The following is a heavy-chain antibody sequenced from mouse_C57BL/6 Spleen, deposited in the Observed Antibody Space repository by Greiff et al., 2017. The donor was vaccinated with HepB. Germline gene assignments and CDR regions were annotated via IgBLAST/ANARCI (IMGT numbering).Heavy chain of an antibody. V-gene: IGHV1-81*01. CDR3: ARTINGYYDFDV. Sequence: VQLQQSGAELARPGASVKLSCKASGYTFTSYGISWVKQRTGQGLEWIGEIYPRSGNTYYNEKFKGKDTLTADKSSSTAYMELRSLTSEASAVYFCARTINGYYDFDVWGTGTTVTVSS. CDR2: IYPRSGNT. CDR1: GYTFTSYG. D-gene: IGHD2-3*01. J-gene: IGHJ1*03.